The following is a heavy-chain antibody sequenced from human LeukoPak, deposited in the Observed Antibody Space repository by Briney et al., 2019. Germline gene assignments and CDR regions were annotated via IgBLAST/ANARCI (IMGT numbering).Heavy chain of an antibody. V-gene: IGHV4-59*04. CDR3: AGVVVPADYFDY. J-gene: IGHJ4*02. D-gene: IGHD2-2*01. CDR1: GGSISSYY. CDR2: IYHSGST. Sequence: SETLSLTCTVSGGSISSYYWSWIRQPPGKGLEWIGYIYHSGSTYYNPSLKSRVTISVDRSKNQFSLKLSSVTAADTAVYYCAGVVVPADYFDYWGQGTLVTVSS.